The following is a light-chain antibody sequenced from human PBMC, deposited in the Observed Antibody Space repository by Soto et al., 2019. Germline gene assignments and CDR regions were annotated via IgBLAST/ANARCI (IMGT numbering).Light chain of an antibody. J-gene: IGKJ1*01. Sequence: DIQMTQSPSTLSASVGDRVTITCRASQSISSWLAWYQQKPGKAPKLLIYAASSLQSGVPSRFSGSGSGTDFTLTISSLQAEDFATYYCHQNYNVPPWTYGQGTKVDIK. CDR1: QSISSW. CDR2: AAS. V-gene: IGKV1-39*01. CDR3: HQNYNVPPWT.